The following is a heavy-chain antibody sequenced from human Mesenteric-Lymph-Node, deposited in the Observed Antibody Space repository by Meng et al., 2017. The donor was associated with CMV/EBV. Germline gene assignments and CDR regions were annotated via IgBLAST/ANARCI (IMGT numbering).Heavy chain of an antibody. V-gene: IGHV3-23*01. CDR1: GFIFSSYA. J-gene: IGHJ4*02. Sequence: GGSLRLSCAASGFIFSSYAMTWVRQAPGKGLECVSGISGSGGSTYYADSVKGRFTISRDNSKNTLYLQMNSLRAEDTAVYYCAKSTIFGVVGYYFDYWGQGTLVTVSS. CDR3: AKSTIFGVVGYYFDY. CDR2: ISGSGGST. D-gene: IGHD3-3*01.